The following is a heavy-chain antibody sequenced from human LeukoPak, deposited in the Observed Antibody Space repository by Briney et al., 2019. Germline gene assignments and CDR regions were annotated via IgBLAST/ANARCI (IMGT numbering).Heavy chain of an antibody. D-gene: IGHD6-19*01. Sequence: ASVKVSCKASGYTFSNYGISWVRQAPGLGLEWMGWTSYNGNTNYAQKFQDRVTMTTDTSTTTAYMELRSLESDDTAVYYCARHSGSGWQALGYWGQGTLVTVTS. J-gene: IGHJ4*02. CDR3: ARHSGSGWQALGY. CDR2: TSYNGNT. CDR1: GYTFSNYG. V-gene: IGHV1-18*04.